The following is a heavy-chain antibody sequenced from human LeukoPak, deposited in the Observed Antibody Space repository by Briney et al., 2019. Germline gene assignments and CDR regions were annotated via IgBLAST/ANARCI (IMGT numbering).Heavy chain of an antibody. D-gene: IGHD7-27*01. Sequence: KASETLSLTCTVSGGSVTDYYWSWIRQSPGKGLEWIGYIYYTGTSYNPSLKSRVTISADTSKNQFSLKLISVTAADTAVYYCASRKLGNDYWGQGTLVTVSS. J-gene: IGHJ4*02. CDR1: GGSVTDYY. V-gene: IGHV4-59*02. CDR2: IYYTGT. CDR3: ASRKLGNDY.